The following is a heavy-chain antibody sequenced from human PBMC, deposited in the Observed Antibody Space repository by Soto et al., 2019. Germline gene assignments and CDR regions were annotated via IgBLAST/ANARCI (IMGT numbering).Heavy chain of an antibody. CDR1: GFTFSSYG. Sequence: ESGGGVVQPGRSLRLSCAASGFTFSSYGMHWVRQAPGKGLEWVAVVWYDGSNKYYADSVKGRFTISRDNSKNTLYLQMNSLRAEDTAVYYCARDGGYSYGSDYWGQGTLVTVSS. V-gene: IGHV3-33*01. D-gene: IGHD5-18*01. CDR3: ARDGGYSYGSDY. J-gene: IGHJ4*02. CDR2: VWYDGSNK.